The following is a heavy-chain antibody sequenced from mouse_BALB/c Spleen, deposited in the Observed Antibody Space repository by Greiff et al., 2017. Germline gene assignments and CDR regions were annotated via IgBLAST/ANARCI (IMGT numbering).Heavy chain of an antibody. J-gene: IGHJ4*01. CDR1: GFTFSSYT. D-gene: IGHD2-4*01. V-gene: IGHV5-12-2*01. CDR2: ISNGGGST. CDR3: ARHGGLRRDDYAMDY. Sequence: EVQRVESGGGLVQPGGSLKLSCAASGFTFSSYTMSWVRQTPEKRLEWVAYISNGGGSTYYPDTVKGRFTISRDNAKNTLYLQMSSLKSEDTAMYYCARHGGLRRDDYAMDYWGQGTSVTVSS.